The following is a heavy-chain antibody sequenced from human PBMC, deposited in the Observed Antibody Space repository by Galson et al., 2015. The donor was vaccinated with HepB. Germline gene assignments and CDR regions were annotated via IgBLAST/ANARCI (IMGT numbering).Heavy chain of an antibody. CDR2: ISGSGGST. CDR3: AKRGKLWFRELLGH. CDR1: GFSFSTYA. D-gene: IGHD3-10*01. Sequence: SLRLSCAASGFSFSTYAMSWVRQAPGKGLEWVSGISGSGGSTYHADSVKGRFTISRDNSKNTLYLQMNSLTAEDTAVYYCAKRGKLWFRELLGHWGQGTLVTVSS. J-gene: IGHJ4*02. V-gene: IGHV3-23*01.